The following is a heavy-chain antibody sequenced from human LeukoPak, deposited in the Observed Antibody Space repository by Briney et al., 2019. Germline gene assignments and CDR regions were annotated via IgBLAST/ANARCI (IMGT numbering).Heavy chain of an antibody. V-gene: IGHV3-33*01. CDR1: EFTFSSYG. J-gene: IGHJ4*02. CDR2: IWYDGSNK. CDR3: ERGGGYSHFDY. Sequence: GRSLRLSCAASEFTFSSYGMHWVRQAPGKGLEWVAVIWYDGSNKYYADSVKGRFTISRDNSKNTLYLQMNSLRAEDTAVYYCERGGGYSHFDYWGQGTLVTVSS. D-gene: IGHD5-12*01.